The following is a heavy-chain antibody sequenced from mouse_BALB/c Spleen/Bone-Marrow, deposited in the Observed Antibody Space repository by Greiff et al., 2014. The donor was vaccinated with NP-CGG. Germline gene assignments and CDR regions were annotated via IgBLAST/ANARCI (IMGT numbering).Heavy chain of an antibody. V-gene: IGHV1-14*01. CDR1: GYTFASYL. CDR3: ARWGGTPYFDY. J-gene: IGHJ2*01. Sequence: EVQLQESGPELVKPGASVKMSCKASGYTFASYLIHWVKQKPGQGLEWIGYITPYNDDTKYNEKFKGKATLTSDKSSSTAYMVLSSLTSEDSAVYYCARWGGTPYFDYWGQGTTLTVSS. D-gene: IGHD4-1*01. CDR2: ITPYNDDT.